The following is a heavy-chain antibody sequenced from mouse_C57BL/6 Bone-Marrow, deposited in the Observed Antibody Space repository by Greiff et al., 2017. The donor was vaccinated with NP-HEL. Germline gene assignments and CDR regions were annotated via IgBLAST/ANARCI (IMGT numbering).Heavy chain of an antibody. D-gene: IGHD1-1*01. CDR1: GFTFSSYG. V-gene: IGHV5-6*01. CDR2: ISSGGSYT. CDR3: ARHVGTTDWYFDV. J-gene: IGHJ1*03. Sequence: EVNVVESGGDLVKPGGSLKLSCAASGFTFSSYGMSWVRQTPDKRLEWVATISSGGSYTYYPDSVKGRFTISRDNAKNTLYLQMSSLRSEDTAMYYCARHVGTTDWYFDVWGTGTTVTVSS.